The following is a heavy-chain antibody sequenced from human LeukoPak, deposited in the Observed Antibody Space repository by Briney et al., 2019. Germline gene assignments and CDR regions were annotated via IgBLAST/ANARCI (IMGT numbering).Heavy chain of an antibody. CDR3: ARRAAARPGRVDY. CDR2: INHSGST. Sequence: SETLSLTCAVYGGSFSGYYWSWIRQPPGKGLEWIGEINHSGSTNYNPSLKSRVTISVDTSKNQFSLKLSSVTAADTAVYYCARRAAARPGRVDYWGQGTLVTVSS. J-gene: IGHJ4*02. V-gene: IGHV4-34*01. CDR1: GGSFSGYY. D-gene: IGHD6-6*01.